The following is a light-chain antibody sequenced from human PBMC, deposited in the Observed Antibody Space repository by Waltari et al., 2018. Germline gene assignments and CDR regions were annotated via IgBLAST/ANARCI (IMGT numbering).Light chain of an antibody. J-gene: IGKJ1*01. V-gene: IGKV3-15*01. CDR3: QQYNNWPPWT. Sequence: EIVMTQSPATLSVSPGERATRSCRASQSVRNNLVGYQQKPGQAPRRLSYGASTRVTGIPARFSGSGSGTEFTLTISSLQSEDCAVYYCQQYNNWPPWTFGQGTKVEIK. CDR2: GAS. CDR1: QSVRNN.